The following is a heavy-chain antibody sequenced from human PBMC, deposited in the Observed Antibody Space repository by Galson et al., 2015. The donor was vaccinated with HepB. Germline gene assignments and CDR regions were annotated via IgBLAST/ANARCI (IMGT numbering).Heavy chain of an antibody. V-gene: IGHV4-59*01. Sequence: LSLTCTVSDGSITSYYWNWIRRPPGKGLEWIGFVHHSGNSAYNASLKSRVIMSVDTSRNYFSLRLSSVTAADTAVYYCAKWDEPIRAYDIWGQGTVVTVSS. CDR2: VHHSGNS. D-gene: IGHD1-26*01. CDR3: AKWDEPIRAYDI. CDR1: DGSITSYY. J-gene: IGHJ3*02.